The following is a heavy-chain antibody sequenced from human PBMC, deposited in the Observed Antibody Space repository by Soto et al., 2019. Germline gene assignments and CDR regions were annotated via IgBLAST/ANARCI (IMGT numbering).Heavy chain of an antibody. CDR2: ISNDGSHE. J-gene: IGHJ4*02. D-gene: IGHD1-20*01. Sequence: QRQLEESGGGVVQPGGSLRHSCAASGFTFSHYGIHWVRQAPGKGLEWVAVISNDGSHESYGDSVKGRFTISRDNSKNTAYLQMSSLRAEDSAVYFCAKATGKIAITDLWGLGTRVTVSS. V-gene: IGHV3-30*18. CDR3: AKATGKIAITDL. CDR1: GFTFSHYG.